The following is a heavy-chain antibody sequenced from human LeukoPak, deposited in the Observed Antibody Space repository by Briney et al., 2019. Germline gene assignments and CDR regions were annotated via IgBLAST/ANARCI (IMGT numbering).Heavy chain of an antibody. J-gene: IGHJ3*02. CDR1: GYTFTSYG. CDR2: IIPIFGSA. CDR3: ARDRSFSSPDAFDI. D-gene: IGHD6-6*01. Sequence: SVKVSCKASGYTFTSYGISWVRQAPGQGLEWVGGIIPIFGSANSAQKFQGRVTITTDESTTTAYLELSSLRSEDTAVYYCARDRSFSSPDAFDIWGQGTMVTVSS. V-gene: IGHV1-69*05.